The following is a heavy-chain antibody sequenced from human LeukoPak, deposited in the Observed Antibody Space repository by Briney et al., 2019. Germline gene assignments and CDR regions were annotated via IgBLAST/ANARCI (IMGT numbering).Heavy chain of an antibody. CDR3: TTDHVGATVEFDS. Sequence: GGSLRLSCAASGFTFSSYGMSWVRQAPGKGLEWVSAISATGGTTYYADSVKGRFTISRDNAKNSLYLQMDSLRAEDTAVYYCTTDHVGATVEFDSWGQGTLVTVSS. D-gene: IGHD1-26*01. V-gene: IGHV3-23*01. J-gene: IGHJ4*02. CDR2: ISATGGTT. CDR1: GFTFSSYG.